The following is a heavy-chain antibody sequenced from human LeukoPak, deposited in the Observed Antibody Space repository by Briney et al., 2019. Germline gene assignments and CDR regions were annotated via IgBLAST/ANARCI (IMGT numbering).Heavy chain of an antibody. D-gene: IGHD5-24*01. CDR1: GFTFSSYA. V-gene: IGHV3-30*04. J-gene: IGHJ4*02. CDR3: ARGVEMATIRAHFDY. Sequence: PGGSLRLSCAASGFTFSSYAMHWVRQAPGKGLEWVAVISYDGSNKYYADSVKGRFTISRDNSKNTLYLQMNSLRAEDTAVYYCARGVEMATIRAHFDYWGQGTLVTVSS. CDR2: ISYDGSNK.